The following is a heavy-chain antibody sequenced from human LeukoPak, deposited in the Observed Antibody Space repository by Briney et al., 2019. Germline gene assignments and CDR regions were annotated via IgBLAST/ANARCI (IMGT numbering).Heavy chain of an antibody. V-gene: IGHV3-15*01. CDR3: KWDFV. Sequence: NTGRSLRLSCAASGFTFSSYGMHWVRQAPGKGLEWVGRMKARGDGGTPDYAAPVMGRFTISRDDSKNALYLQMDSLKGEDGGVYYCKWDFVWGQGTAVTVSS. CDR1: GFTFSSYG. J-gene: IGHJ6*02. CDR2: MKARGDGGTP. D-gene: IGHD1-26*01.